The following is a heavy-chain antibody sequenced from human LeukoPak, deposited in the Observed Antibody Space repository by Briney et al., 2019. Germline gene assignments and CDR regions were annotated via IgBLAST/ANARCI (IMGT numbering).Heavy chain of an antibody. J-gene: IGHJ6*04. CDR3: ARAHYDILTGASYYYYGMDV. D-gene: IGHD3-9*01. CDR1: GGTFSSYA. CDR2: IIPIFGAA. V-gene: IGHV1-69*01. Sequence: SVKVSCKASGGTFSSYAISWVRQAPGQGLEWMGGIIPIFGAANYAQKFQGRVTITADESTSTAYMELSSLRSEDTAVYYCARAHYDILTGASYYYYGMDVWGKGTTVTVSS.